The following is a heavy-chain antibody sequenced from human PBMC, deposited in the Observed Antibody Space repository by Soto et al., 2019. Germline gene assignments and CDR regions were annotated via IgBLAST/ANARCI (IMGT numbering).Heavy chain of an antibody. V-gene: IGHV4-31*03. Sequence: ASETLSLTCTVSGGSISSGGYYWSWIRQHPGKGLEWIGYIYYSGSTYYNQSLKSRVTISVDRSKNQFSLKLSSVTAADTAVYYCAAGGGLPRYYWGQGTLVTVSS. CDR2: IYYSGST. CDR1: GGSISSGGYY. J-gene: IGHJ4*02. D-gene: IGHD5-12*01. CDR3: AAGGGLPRYY.